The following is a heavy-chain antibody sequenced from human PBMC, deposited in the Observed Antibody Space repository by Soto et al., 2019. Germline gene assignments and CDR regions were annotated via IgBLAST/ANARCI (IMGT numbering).Heavy chain of an antibody. V-gene: IGHV3-30*03. CDR1: GFTFSTYG. CDR3: ARLPRSGWDHYYYGMDV. J-gene: IGHJ6*02. Sequence: QVQLVESGGGVVQAGGSLGLSCTASGFTFSTYGMHWVRQAPGKGPEWEAVMSHAGGDKALLDSVKGRFIISRDNAKNTLYLRINSLGPEDTAVYYCARLPRSGWDHYYYGMDVWGQGTTVIVSS. CDR2: MSHAGGDK. D-gene: IGHD6-19*01.